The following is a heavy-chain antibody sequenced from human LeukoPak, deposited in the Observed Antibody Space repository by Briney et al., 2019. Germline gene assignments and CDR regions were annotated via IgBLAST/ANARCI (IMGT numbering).Heavy chain of an antibody. V-gene: IGHV1-8*03. D-gene: IGHD3-22*01. J-gene: IGHJ3*02. CDR3: ARVGASMIVEDDAFDI. CDR1: GYTFTSYD. CDR2: MNPNSGNT. Sequence: ASVKVSCKASGYTFTSYDINWVRQATGQGLEWMGWMNPNSGNTGYAQKFQGRVTITRNTSISTAYMELSSLRSEDTAVYYCARVGASMIVEDDAFDIWGQGTMVTVSS.